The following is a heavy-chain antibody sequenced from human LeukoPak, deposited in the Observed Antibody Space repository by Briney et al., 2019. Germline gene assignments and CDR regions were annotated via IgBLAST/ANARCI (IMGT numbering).Heavy chain of an antibody. D-gene: IGHD6-13*01. CDR1: GFSFSTYT. V-gene: IGHV3-48*02. CDR3: ARARRYRSSWYHDY. Sequence: GGALRLSCAASGFSFSTYTMNWVRPAPGKGRAWASYISSSSTIYYADSVKGRFTISRDNANNSLYLQMNSLRDEDTAVYYCARARRYRSSWYHDYWGQGSLVTVSS. J-gene: IGHJ4*02. CDR2: ISSSSTI.